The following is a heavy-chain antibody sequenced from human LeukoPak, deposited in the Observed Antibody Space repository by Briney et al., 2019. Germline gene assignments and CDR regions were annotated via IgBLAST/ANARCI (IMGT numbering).Heavy chain of an antibody. CDR1: GYTFTGYY. Sequence: ASVKVSCKASGYTFTGYYMHWVRQAPGQGLEWMGWINPNSGGTNYAQKFQGRVTMTRDTSISTAYMELSRLRSDDTAVYYCATSGLWLGEFDPYFDYWGQGTLVTVSS. V-gene: IGHV1-2*02. D-gene: IGHD3-10*01. J-gene: IGHJ4*02. CDR2: INPNSGGT. CDR3: ATSGLWLGEFDPYFDY.